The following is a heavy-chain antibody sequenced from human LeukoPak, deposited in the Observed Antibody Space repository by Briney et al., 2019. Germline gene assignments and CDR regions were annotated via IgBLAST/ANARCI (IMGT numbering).Heavy chain of an antibody. D-gene: IGHD3-22*01. CDR2: INHSGST. CDR1: GGSISSYY. V-gene: IGHV4-34*01. CDR3: ARGRRRYYDSSGYYLGY. J-gene: IGHJ4*02. Sequence: SETLSLTCTVSGGSISSYYWSWIRQPPGKGLEWIGEINHSGSTNYNPSLKSRVTISVDTSKNQFSLKLSSVTAADTAVYYCARGRRRYYDSSGYYLGYWGQGTLVTVSS.